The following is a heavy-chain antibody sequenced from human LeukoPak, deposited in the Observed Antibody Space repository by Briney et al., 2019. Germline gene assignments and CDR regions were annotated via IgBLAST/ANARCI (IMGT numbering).Heavy chain of an antibody. V-gene: IGHV3-64*02. Sequence: PGGSPRLSCAGSGFTFSREVMPWVRQAPGKGLEHVSTITDSGDRTHYADSVKGRFTISRDNSKGTLFLQMDSLRAEDTAIYYCVRDYLATFSFDYWGQGTLVTVSS. CDR2: ITDSGDRT. CDR1: GFTFSREV. J-gene: IGHJ4*02. CDR3: VRDYLATFSFDY. D-gene: IGHD3-16*02.